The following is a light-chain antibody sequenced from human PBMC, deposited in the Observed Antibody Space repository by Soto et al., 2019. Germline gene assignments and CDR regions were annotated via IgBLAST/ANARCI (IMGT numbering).Light chain of an antibody. Sequence: DVVMTQSPLSLPVTLGQPASISCRSSQSLEYSDGNTYLNWFHQRPGQSPRRLIYKVSNRDSGVPDRFSGSGSGTDFTLKIRRVEAEDVGIYDCMQNTHWPPRTFGQGTKVEIK. V-gene: IGKV2-30*01. CDR1: QSLEYSDGNTY. CDR3: MQNTHWPPRT. CDR2: KVS. J-gene: IGKJ1*01.